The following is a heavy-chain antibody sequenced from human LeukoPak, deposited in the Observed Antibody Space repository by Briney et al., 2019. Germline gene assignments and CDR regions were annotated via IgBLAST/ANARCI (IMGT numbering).Heavy chain of an antibody. V-gene: IGHV1-69*05. CDR1: GGTFNSYA. Sequence: GASVKVSRKASGGTFNSYAINWVRQAPGQGLEWMGGIIPRLGTTKYIEKFQGRITITTDESTTTAYMELTSLRSEDTAVYYCAADGTDWGQGTLVTVSS. CDR3: AADGTD. J-gene: IGHJ4*02. CDR2: IIPRLGTT.